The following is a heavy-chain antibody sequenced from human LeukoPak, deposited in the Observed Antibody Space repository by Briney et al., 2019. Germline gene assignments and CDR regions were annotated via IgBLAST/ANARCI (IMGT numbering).Heavy chain of an antibody. J-gene: IGHJ4*02. V-gene: IGHV1-46*01. Sequence: ASVKVSCKASGYTFTSYYMHWVRQAPGQGLEWMGIINPSGGSTSYAQKFQGRVTITADESTSTAYMELSSLRSEDTAVYYCAIPGEDCSSTSCPKPHFDYWGQGTLVTVSS. D-gene: IGHD2-2*01. CDR1: GYTFTSYY. CDR2: INPSGGST. CDR3: AIPGEDCSSTSCPKPHFDY.